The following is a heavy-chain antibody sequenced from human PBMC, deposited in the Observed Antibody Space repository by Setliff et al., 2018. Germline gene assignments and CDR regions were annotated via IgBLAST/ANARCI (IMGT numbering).Heavy chain of an antibody. CDR2: SRNKADSYTT. J-gene: IGHJ4*02. CDR3: TRDPPGSGWSFDY. Sequence: GGSLRLSCAASGFTLSDHYMDWVRQAPGKGLEWVGRSRNKADSYTTEYAASVKGRFSVSRDNSRNTVFLQMTGLRAEDTALYYCTRDPPGSGWSFDYWGQGALVTVSS. V-gene: IGHV3-72*01. CDR1: GFTLSDHY. D-gene: IGHD6-19*01.